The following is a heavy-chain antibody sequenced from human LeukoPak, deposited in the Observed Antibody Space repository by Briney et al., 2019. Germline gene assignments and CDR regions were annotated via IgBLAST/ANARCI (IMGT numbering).Heavy chain of an antibody. CDR1: GFTFGDYA. CDR2: ISGSGGNT. CDR3: ARDGHYYYYYMDV. D-gene: IGHD3/OR15-3a*01. Sequence: PGRSLRLSCTASGFTFGDYAMTWVRQAPGKGLEWVSGISGSGGNTYYADSVKGRFTISRDNSKNTLYLQMNSLRAEDTAVYYCARDGHYYYYYMDVWGKGTTVTVSS. J-gene: IGHJ6*03. V-gene: IGHV3-23*01.